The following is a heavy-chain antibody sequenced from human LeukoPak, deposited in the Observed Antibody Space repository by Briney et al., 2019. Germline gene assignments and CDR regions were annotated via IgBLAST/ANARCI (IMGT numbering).Heavy chain of an antibody. CDR1: GFTFSSYA. V-gene: IGHV3-23*01. D-gene: IGHD3-10*01. Sequence: QAGGSLRLSCAASGFTFSSYAMSWVRQAPGKGLEWVSAISGSGGSTYYADSVKGRFTISRDNSRNTLYLQMNSLRAEDTAVYYCAKEEDYYGSGSSFDPWGQGTLVTVSS. CDR2: ISGSGGST. J-gene: IGHJ5*02. CDR3: AKEEDYYGSGSSFDP.